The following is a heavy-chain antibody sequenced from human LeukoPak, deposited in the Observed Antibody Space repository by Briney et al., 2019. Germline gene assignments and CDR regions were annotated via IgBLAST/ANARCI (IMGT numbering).Heavy chain of an antibody. CDR3: ARAALGVRGPKY. V-gene: IGHV3-33*08. CDR1: GFTFSSYG. J-gene: IGHJ4*02. Sequence: GGSLRLSCAASGFTFSSYGMHWVRQAPGKGLEWVAVMWYDGSNKYYADSVKGRFTISRDNSKNTLYLQMNSLRAEDTAVYYCARAALGVRGPKYWGQGTLVTVSS. CDR2: MWYDGSNK. D-gene: IGHD3-10*01.